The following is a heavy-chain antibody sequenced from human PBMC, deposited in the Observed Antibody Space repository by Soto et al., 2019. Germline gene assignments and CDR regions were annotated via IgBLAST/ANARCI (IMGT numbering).Heavy chain of an antibody. CDR3: AKDRGDGFKGFFDY. V-gene: IGHV3-30*18. D-gene: IGHD5-12*01. CDR1: GFTFSRYD. Sequence: GGSLRLSCAASGFTFSRYDMHWVRQAPGKGLEWLAVISLDGSNKYYGDSVKGRLTVPRDNSENTLYLQINSLRPEDTAVYYCAKDRGDGFKGFFDYWGQGTLVTVS. CDR2: ISLDGSNK. J-gene: IGHJ4*02.